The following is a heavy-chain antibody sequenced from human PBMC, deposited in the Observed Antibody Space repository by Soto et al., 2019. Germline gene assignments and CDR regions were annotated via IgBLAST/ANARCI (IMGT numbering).Heavy chain of an antibody. J-gene: IGHJ4*02. D-gene: IGHD5-12*01. V-gene: IGHV3-11*01. CDR1: RFTFSDYY. CDR3: AREEEREYSGYGSFGY. Sequence: QVQLVESGGGLVKPGGSLRLSCAASRFTFSDYYMSWTRQAPGKGLEFISYISSAGSTISYADSVKGRFTIARDNAKNSLYLQMNSLRVEDTGVYYCAREEEREYSGYGSFGYWGQGTLVTVSS. CDR2: ISSAGSTI.